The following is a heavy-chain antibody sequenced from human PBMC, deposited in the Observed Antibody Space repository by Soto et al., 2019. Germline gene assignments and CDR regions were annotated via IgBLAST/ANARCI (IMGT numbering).Heavy chain of an antibody. CDR2: IYYSGST. Sequence: PSETLSLTCTVSGGSISSGGYYWSWIRQHPGKGLEWIGYIYYSGSTYYNPSLKSRVTISVDTSKNQFSLKLSSVTAADTAVYYCARDRSRVFDIWGQGTMVTVSS. J-gene: IGHJ3*02. CDR3: ARDRSRVFDI. CDR1: GGSISSGGYY. V-gene: IGHV4-31*03. D-gene: IGHD2-2*01.